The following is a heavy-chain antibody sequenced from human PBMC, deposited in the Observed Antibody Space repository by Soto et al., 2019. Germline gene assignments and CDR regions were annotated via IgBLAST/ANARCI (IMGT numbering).Heavy chain of an antibody. CDR1: GFDFSTYS. Sequence: GGSLRLSCTASGFDFSTYSMNWVRQAPGKGLEWIAYVSMDSDTIHYADSVKGRFTISRDNSKNTLYLQMNSLRAEDTAVYYCAKDYGFLKAYYGMDVWGQGTTVTVSS. CDR3: AKDYGFLKAYYGMDV. V-gene: IGHV3-48*01. CDR2: VSMDSDTI. J-gene: IGHJ6*02. D-gene: IGHD3-3*01.